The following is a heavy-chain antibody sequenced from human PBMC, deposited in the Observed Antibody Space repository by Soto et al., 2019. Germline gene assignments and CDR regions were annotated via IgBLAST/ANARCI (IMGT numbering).Heavy chain of an antibody. CDR1: GFTFSSYG. CDR3: AGPVPTGY. V-gene: IGHV3-30*03. CDR2: ISYDGSNK. J-gene: IGHJ4*02. Sequence: QVQLVESGGGVVQPGRSLRLSCAASGFTFSSYGMHWVRQAPGKGLEWVAVISYDGSNKYYADSVKGRFTISRDNSKNTLYLQMNSLRAEYTAVYYCAGPVPTGYWGQGTLVTVSS. D-gene: IGHD6-19*01.